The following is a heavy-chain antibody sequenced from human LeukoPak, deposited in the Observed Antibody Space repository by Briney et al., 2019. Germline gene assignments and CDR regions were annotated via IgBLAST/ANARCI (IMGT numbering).Heavy chain of an antibody. V-gene: IGHV1-69*04. J-gene: IGHJ4*02. D-gene: IGHD6-19*01. CDR1: GGTFSSYA. CDR2: IIPILGIA. Sequence: SVKVSCKASGGTFSSYAISGVRQAPGQGLEGMGRIIPILGIANYAQKFQGRVTITADKSTSTAYMELSSLRSEDTAVYYCASVGPYSSGGPGDYWGQGTLVTVSS. CDR3: ASVGPYSSGGPGDY.